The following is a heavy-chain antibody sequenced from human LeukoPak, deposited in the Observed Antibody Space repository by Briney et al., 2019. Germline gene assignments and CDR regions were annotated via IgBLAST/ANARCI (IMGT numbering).Heavy chain of an antibody. D-gene: IGHD4-17*01. CDR3: ARDRDYGDGSFDY. Sequence: PGGSLRLSCAASGFTFSSYGMHWVRQAPGKGLEWVAFIRYDGSNKYYADSVKGRFTISRDNSKNTLYLQMNSLRAEDTAVYYCARDRDYGDGSFDYWGQGTLVTVSS. V-gene: IGHV3-30*02. CDR2: IRYDGSNK. J-gene: IGHJ4*02. CDR1: GFTFSSYG.